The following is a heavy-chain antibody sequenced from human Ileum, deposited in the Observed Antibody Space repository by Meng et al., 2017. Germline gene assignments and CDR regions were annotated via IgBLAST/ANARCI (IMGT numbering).Heavy chain of an antibody. CDR1: GGSVFSNVAA. D-gene: IGHD3-22*01. CDR2: TYYRSKWYS. CDR3: ESASGSLDY. J-gene: IGHJ4*02. Sequence: VPVQCLGPGRGALSHTLSLTCAASGGSVFSNVAAWHWIRQSPLRGIEWLGRTYYRSKWYSEYSVSVKSRISITPDTSKNKFSPQMTSVYPEETDVYYCESASGSLDYWGPGTLVTVSS. V-gene: IGHV6-1*02.